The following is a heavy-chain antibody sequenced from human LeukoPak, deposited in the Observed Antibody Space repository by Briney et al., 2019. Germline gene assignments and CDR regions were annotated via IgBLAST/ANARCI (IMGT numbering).Heavy chain of an antibody. D-gene: IGHD4-11*01. CDR2: IYHTGGA. V-gene: IGHV4-59*01. J-gene: IGHJ4*01. CDR1: GVSFSNYY. Sequence: SETLSLTCTVSGVSFSNYYWSWIRQSPGKRLEWIGYIYHTGGANYSPSLKSRVSISIDTSKSQFSLRLISVTAADTAVYYCARRTSSNYVDYWGQGTLVIVSS. CDR3: ARRTSSNYVDY.